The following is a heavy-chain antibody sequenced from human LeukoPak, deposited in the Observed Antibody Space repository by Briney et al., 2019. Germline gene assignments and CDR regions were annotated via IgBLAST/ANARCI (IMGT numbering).Heavy chain of an antibody. Sequence: SETLSLTCAVYGGSFSGYYWSWIRQPPGNGLEWIGEINHSGCTNYNPSLKSRVTISVDTSKNQFSLKLSSVTAADTAVYYCARGRRSSLVYWGQGTLVTISS. D-gene: IGHD6-13*01. CDR3: ARGRRSSLVY. J-gene: IGHJ4*02. CDR2: INHSGCT. CDR1: GGSFSGYY. V-gene: IGHV4-34*01.